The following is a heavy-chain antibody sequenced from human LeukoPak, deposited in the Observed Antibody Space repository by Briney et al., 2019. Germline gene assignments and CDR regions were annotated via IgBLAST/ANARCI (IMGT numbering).Heavy chain of an antibody. CDR2: ISAYNGNT. J-gene: IGHJ5*02. Sequence: GASVKVSCKASGYTFTSYAITWVRQAPGQGLEWMGWISAYNGNTNYAQKLQGRVTMTRDMSTTTDYMELSSLRSEDTAVYYCARDNSVGDIAWWFDPWGQGTLVTVSS. D-gene: IGHD3-16*02. CDR1: GYTFTSYA. CDR3: ARDNSVGDIAWWFDP. V-gene: IGHV1-18*01.